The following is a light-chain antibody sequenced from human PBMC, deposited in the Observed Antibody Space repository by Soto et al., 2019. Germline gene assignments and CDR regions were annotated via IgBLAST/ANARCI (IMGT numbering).Light chain of an antibody. CDR2: DAS. CDR3: QQFNTYPFT. CDR1: QGLCRA. J-gene: IGKJ3*01. V-gene: IGKV1-13*02. Sequence: ALQLTQSPSSLSASGGNRVTITFRASQGLCRAFAWYQQTPGKPPKLLIYDASSLAIGGPSSFSGSGSVTDFTLTISSLQPEDFATYYCQQFNTYPFTFGPGTKVDIK.